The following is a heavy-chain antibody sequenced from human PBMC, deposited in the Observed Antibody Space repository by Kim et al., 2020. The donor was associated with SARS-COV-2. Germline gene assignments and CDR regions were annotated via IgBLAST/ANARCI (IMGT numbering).Heavy chain of an antibody. CDR2: HFAGSGST. CDR1: GFAFNTYG. Sequence: GGSLRLSCAASGFAFNTYGMSWVRQTPGRGLEWVSSHFAGSGSTYYADSGKGRFTISRDNSENTLYLQMNSLRVEDTAIYYCVKDRVAMDVWGQGTTVTVSS. V-gene: IGHV3-23*01. J-gene: IGHJ6*02. CDR3: VKDRVAMDV.